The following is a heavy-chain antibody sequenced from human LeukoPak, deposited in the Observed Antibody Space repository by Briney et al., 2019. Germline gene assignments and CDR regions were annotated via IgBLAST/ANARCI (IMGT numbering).Heavy chain of an antibody. Sequence: GGSLRLSCAASGFTGSHNYMSWVRQAPGKGLEWVSATHSSGGTYYADSVKGRFTISRDTSKNALYLQINSLSVEDTAVYYCIVFGDSNHWGQGTLVTVSS. CDR2: THSSGGT. J-gene: IGHJ5*02. D-gene: IGHD4-17*01. CDR3: IVFGDSNH. CDR1: GFTGSHNY. V-gene: IGHV3-53*01.